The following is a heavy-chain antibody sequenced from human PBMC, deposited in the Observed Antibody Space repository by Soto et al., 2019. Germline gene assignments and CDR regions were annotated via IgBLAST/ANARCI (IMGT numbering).Heavy chain of an antibody. D-gene: IGHD6-13*01. Sequence: QVQLVQSGAEVKKPGSSVKVSCKASGGTFSSYTISWVRQAPGQGLEWMGRIIPILGIANYAQKFQGRVTITADKSTSTAYMEVSSLRSEDTAVYYCARTYSSSWYYGMDVWGQGTTVTVSS. CDR3: ARTYSSSWYYGMDV. CDR1: GGTFSSYT. J-gene: IGHJ6*02. V-gene: IGHV1-69*02. CDR2: IIPILGIA.